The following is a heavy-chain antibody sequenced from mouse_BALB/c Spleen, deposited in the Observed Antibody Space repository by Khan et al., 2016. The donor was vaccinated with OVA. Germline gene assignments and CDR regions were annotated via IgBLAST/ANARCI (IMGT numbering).Heavy chain of an antibody. Sequence: VPLVSSGGDLVKPGGSLKLSCAASGFTFSSYSMSWVRQTPDKRLEWVASISSGGDYTYYPDSVKGRFTISRDNAKNTLDLQMSDLKAEDTAMYYCADHLTGAFAYGGQGSRVTV. CDR3: ADHLTGAFAY. CDR1: GFTFSSYS. V-gene: IGHV5-6*01. D-gene: IGHD4-1*01. J-gene: IGHJ3*01. CDR2: ISSGGDYT.